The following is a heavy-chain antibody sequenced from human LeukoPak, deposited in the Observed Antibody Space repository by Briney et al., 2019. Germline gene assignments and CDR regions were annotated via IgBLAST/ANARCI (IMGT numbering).Heavy chain of an antibody. CDR1: GGSISSGDYY. CDR2: IYYSGST. CDR3: ARRYYDFWSGYYSY. D-gene: IGHD3-3*01. J-gene: IGHJ4*02. Sequence: PSETLSLTCTVSGGSISSGDYYWSWIRQPPGKGLEWIGYIYYSGSTYYNPSLKSRVTISVDTSKNQFSLKLSSVTAADTAVYYCARRYYDFWSGYYSYWGQGTLVTVSS. V-gene: IGHV4-30-4*01.